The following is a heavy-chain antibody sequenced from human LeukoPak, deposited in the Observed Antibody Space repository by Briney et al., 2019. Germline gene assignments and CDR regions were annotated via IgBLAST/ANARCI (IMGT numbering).Heavy chain of an antibody. CDR1: GFTVSSNY. CDR3: AKDAYCGGDCYSNWFDP. V-gene: IGHV3-53*01. J-gene: IGHJ5*02. D-gene: IGHD2-21*02. Sequence: GGSLRLSCAASGFTVSSNYMSWVRQAPGKGLEWVSVIYSGGSTYYADSVKGRFTISRDNSKNTLYLQMNSLRAEDTAVYYCAKDAYCGGDCYSNWFDPWGQGTLVTVSS. CDR2: IYSGGST.